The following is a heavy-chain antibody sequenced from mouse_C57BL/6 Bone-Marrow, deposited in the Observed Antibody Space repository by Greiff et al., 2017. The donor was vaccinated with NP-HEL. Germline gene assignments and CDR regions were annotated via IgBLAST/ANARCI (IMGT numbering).Heavy chain of an antibody. J-gene: IGHJ4*01. CDR3: ARYYYGSSYYDMDY. CDR1: GYTFTSYW. V-gene: IGHV1-52*01. Sequence: QVQLQQPGAELVRPGSSVKLSCKASGYTFTSYWMHWVKQRPIQGLEWIGNIDPSDSETHYNQKFKDKATLTVDKSSSTAYMQLSSLTSEDTAVYYCARYYYGSSYYDMDYWGQGTSVTVSS. CDR2: IDPSDSET. D-gene: IGHD1-1*01.